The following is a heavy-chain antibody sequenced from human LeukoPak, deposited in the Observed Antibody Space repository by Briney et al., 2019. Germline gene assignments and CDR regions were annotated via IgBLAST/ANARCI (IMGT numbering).Heavy chain of an antibody. J-gene: IGHJ6*03. D-gene: IGHD3-22*01. CDR3: AKNYKKWLRDYYYYMDV. Sequence: PGRSLRLSCAASGFTFSSYGMHWVRQAPGKGLEWVAVIWYDGSNKYYADSVKGRFTISRDNSKNTLYLQMNSMRAEDTAVYYCAKNYKKWLRDYYYYMDVWGKGTTVTVCS. V-gene: IGHV3-33*06. CDR2: IWYDGSNK. CDR1: GFTFSSYG.